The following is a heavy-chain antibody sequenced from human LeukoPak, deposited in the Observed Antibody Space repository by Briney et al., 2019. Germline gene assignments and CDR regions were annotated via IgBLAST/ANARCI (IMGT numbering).Heavy chain of an antibody. D-gene: IGHD1-26*01. J-gene: IGHJ1*01. V-gene: IGHV3-23*01. CDR1: GFTFSSYA. Sequence: PGGSLRLSCAASGFTFSSYAMSWVRQAPGKGLEWVSAISGSCGSTYYAYSVKGRFTISRDNSKNTLYLQMNSLRAEATAVHSCAKDREWALLAYWGQGTPVTASS. CDR2: ISGSCGST. CDR3: AKDREWALLAY.